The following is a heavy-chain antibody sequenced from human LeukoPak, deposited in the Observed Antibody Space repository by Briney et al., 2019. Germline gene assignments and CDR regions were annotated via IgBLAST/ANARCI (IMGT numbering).Heavy chain of an antibody. CDR1: GFTFSSYA. J-gene: IGHJ6*02. D-gene: IGHD3-3*01. CDR2: ISYDGSNK. CDR3: ARDRHDFWSGYLGMDV. V-gene: IGHV3-30-3*01. Sequence: GGSLRLSCAASGFTFSSYAMHWVRQAPGKGLEWVAVISYDGSNKYYADSVKGRFTISRDNSKNTLYLQMNSLRAEDTAVYYCARDRHDFWSGYLGMDVWGQGPRSPSP.